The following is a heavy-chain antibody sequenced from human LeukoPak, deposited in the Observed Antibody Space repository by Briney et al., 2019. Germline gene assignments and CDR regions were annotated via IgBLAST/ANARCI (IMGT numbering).Heavy chain of an antibody. V-gene: IGHV4-39*07. J-gene: IGHJ6*03. CDR2: IYYSGST. Sequence: NASETLSLTCTVSGDSISGSNYYWGWIRQPPGKGLEWIGSIYYSGSTYYNPSLKSRVTISVDTSKNQFSLKLSSVTAADTAVYYCARDGGYYPQPAGVYYYMDVWGKGTTVTVSS. CDR1: GDSISGSNYY. CDR3: ARDGGYYPQPAGVYYYMDV. D-gene: IGHD3-22*01.